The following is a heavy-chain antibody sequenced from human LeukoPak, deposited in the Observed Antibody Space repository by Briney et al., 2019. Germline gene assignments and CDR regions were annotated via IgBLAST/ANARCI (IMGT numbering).Heavy chain of an antibody. CDR2: INPKSGGT. Sequence: ASVKVSCKASGYTFSAYYIHWVRQAPGQGLEWMGWINPKSGGTNYAQKFQGRVTMTRDTSISTAYMELSRLRSDDTAVYYCARVYYYDSSGYYDLGAFDIWGQGTMVTVSS. CDR1: GYTFSAYY. D-gene: IGHD3-22*01. J-gene: IGHJ3*02. CDR3: ARVYYYDSSGYYDLGAFDI. V-gene: IGHV1-2*02.